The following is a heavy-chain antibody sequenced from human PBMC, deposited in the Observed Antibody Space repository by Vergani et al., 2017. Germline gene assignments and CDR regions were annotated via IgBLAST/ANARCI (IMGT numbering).Heavy chain of an antibody. Sequence: QVQLQESGPGLVKPSETLSLTCTVSGGSISSYYWSWIRQPPGKGLEWIGYIYYSGSTNYNPSLKSRVTISVDTSKNQFSLKLISGTAADTAVYYCARERAYYGDYDYWGQGTLVTVSS. V-gene: IGHV4-59*08. CDR1: GGSISSYY. D-gene: IGHD4-17*01. CDR2: IYYSGST. CDR3: ARERAYYGDYDY. J-gene: IGHJ4*02.